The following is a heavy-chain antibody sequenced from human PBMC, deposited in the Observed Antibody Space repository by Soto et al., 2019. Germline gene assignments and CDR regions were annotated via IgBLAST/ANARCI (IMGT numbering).Heavy chain of an antibody. CDR1: GGTFSRHA. D-gene: IGHD3-22*01. CDR2: IIPIFGTA. CDR3: ARGWGYDSNDYYYAY. V-gene: IGHV1-69*01. J-gene: IGHJ4*02. Sequence: QVQLGQSGAAVRKPGSSVKVSCKASGGTFSRHAISWVRQAPGQGLEWMGGIIPIFGTANHAQKFQGRVTIIADESTSTVYMDLSSLRSEDTAMYYCARGWGYDSNDYYYAYWGQGTLVIVSS.